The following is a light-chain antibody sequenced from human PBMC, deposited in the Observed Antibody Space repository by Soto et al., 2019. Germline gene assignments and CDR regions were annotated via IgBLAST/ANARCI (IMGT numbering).Light chain of an antibody. CDR3: CSYAGSYTDV. CDR2: DVS. CDR1: SSDVGGYNY. Sequence: SALTQPRSVSGSPGQSVTISCTGTSSDVGGYNYVSWSRQHPGNAPKLMIYDVSKRPSGVPDRFSGSKSGNTASLTISGLQAEDEADYYCCSYAGSYTDVFGTGTKLTVL. J-gene: IGLJ1*01. V-gene: IGLV2-11*01.